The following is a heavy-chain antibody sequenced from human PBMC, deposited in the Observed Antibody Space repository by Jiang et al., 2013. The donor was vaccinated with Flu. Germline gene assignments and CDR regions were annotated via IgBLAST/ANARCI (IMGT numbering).Heavy chain of an antibody. CDR3: ARATNDYGDYYIVGYGMDV. CDR1: GGTFSSYA. CDR2: IIPILGIA. V-gene: IGHV1-69*04. Sequence: SGAEVKKPGSSVKVSCKASGGTFSSYAISWVRQAPGQGLEWMGRIIPILGIANYAQKFQGRVTITADKSTSTAYMELSSLRSEDTAVYYCARATNDYGDYYIVGYGMDVWGKGTT. D-gene: IGHD4-17*01. J-gene: IGHJ6*04.